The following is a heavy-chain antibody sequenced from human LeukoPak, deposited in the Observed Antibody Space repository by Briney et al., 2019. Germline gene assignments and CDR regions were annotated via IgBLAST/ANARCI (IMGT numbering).Heavy chain of an antibody. CDR1: GFTFSTYG. Sequence: PGRSLRLSCAASGFTFSTYGMHWVRQAPGKGLEWVAVISNDGSKKLYGDSVKGRFTISRDNSKNTLYLQMNSLRAEDTAVYYCARSDVDMAAWGQGTLVTVSS. CDR2: ISNDGSKK. CDR3: ARSDVDMAA. D-gene: IGHD5-12*01. J-gene: IGHJ5*02. V-gene: IGHV3-30*03.